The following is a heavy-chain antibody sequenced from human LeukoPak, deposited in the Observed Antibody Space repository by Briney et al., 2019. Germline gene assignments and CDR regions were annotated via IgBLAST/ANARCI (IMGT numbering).Heavy chain of an antibody. CDR3: AKDLSAFRIAAADHGIDY. D-gene: IGHD6-13*01. CDR2: IRYDGSNK. Sequence: PGGSLRLSCAASGFTFSSYGMHWVRQAPGKGLEWVAFIRYDGSNKYYADSVKGRFTISRDNSKNTLYLQMNSLRAEDTAVYYCAKDLSAFRIAAADHGIDYWGQGTLVTVSS. CDR1: GFTFSSYG. V-gene: IGHV3-30*02. J-gene: IGHJ4*02.